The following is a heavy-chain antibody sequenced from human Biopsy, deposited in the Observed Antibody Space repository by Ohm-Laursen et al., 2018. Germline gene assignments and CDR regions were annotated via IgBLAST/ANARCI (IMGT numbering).Heavy chain of an antibody. Sequence: GASVKVSCKASGYTFTSYDINWVRQAPGQGLEWLGGNIPILGTGNYAQKFQDRVTVAADTSTSTATMGLRSLRSDDTAVYYCATKLTGYFHHWGQGTLVIVSS. CDR2: NIPILGTG. D-gene: IGHD3-9*01. J-gene: IGHJ1*01. CDR1: GYTFTSYD. CDR3: ATKLTGYFHH. V-gene: IGHV1-69*06.